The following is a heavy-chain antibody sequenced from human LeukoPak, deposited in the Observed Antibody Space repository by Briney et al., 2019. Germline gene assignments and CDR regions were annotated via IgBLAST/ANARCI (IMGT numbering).Heavy chain of an antibody. CDR2: IIPIFGTA. CDR3: AREDWGRFGELSWFDP. Sequence: GASVKVSCKASGGTFISYAISWVRQAPGQGLEWMGGIIPIFGTANYAQKFQGRVTITADESTSTAYMELISLRSEDTAVYYCAREDWGRFGELSWFDPWGQGTLVTVSS. J-gene: IGHJ5*02. V-gene: IGHV1-69*13. D-gene: IGHD3-10*01. CDR1: GGTFISYA.